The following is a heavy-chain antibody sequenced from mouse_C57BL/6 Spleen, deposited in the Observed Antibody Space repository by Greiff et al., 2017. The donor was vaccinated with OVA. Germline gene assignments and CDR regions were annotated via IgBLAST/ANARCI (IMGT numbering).Heavy chain of an antibody. J-gene: IGHJ4*01. Sequence: VKLQQPGAELVRPGSSVKLSCKASGYTFTSYWMDWVKQRPGQGLEWIGNIYPSDSETHYNQKFKDKATLTVDKSSSTAYMQLSSLTSEDSAVYYCAITTVVATNAMDYWGQGTSVTVSS. CDR1: GYTFTSYW. D-gene: IGHD1-1*01. V-gene: IGHV1-61*01. CDR3: AITTVVATNAMDY. CDR2: IYPSDSET.